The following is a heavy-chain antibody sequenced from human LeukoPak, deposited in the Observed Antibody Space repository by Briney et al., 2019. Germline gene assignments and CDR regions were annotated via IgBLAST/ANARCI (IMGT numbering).Heavy chain of an antibody. V-gene: IGHV1-58*01. D-gene: IGHD5/OR15-5a*01. J-gene: IGHJ3*02. Sequence: GASVKVSCKASRFTFTSSAVQWVRQARGQRLEWIGWIVVGSGNTNYAQKFQERVTITRDMSTSTAYMELSSLRSEDTAVYYCAAAYSVSDAFDIWGQGTMVTVSS. CDR1: RFTFTSSA. CDR3: AAAYSVSDAFDI. CDR2: IVVGSGNT.